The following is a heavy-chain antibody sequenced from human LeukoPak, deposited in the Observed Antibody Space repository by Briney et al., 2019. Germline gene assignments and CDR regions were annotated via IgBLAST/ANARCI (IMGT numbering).Heavy chain of an antibody. CDR2: INHSGST. D-gene: IGHD3-22*01. CDR3: ARPSQYDIYYYDSRDAFDI. V-gene: IGHV4-34*01. J-gene: IGHJ3*02. Sequence: SETLSLTCAVYGGSFSGYYWSWIRQPPGKGLEWIGEINHSGSTSYNPSLKSRVTISVDTSKNQFSLKLSSVTAADTAVYYCARPSQYDIYYYDSRDAFDIWGQGTMVTVSS. CDR1: GGSFSGYY.